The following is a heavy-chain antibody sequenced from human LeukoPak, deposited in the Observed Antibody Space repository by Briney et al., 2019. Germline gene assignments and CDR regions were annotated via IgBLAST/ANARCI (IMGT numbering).Heavy chain of an antibody. J-gene: IGHJ3*02. CDR2: ISGSGGST. Sequence: GGSLRLSCAASGFTFSSYAMSWVRQAPGKGLEWVSAISGSGGSTYYADSVKGRFTISRDNSKNTLYLQMNSLRAEDTAVYYCAKVRSPMKGIHDGDAFDIWGQGTMVTVSS. CDR1: GFTFSSYA. CDR3: AKVRSPMKGIHDGDAFDI. V-gene: IGHV3-23*01. D-gene: IGHD1-1*01.